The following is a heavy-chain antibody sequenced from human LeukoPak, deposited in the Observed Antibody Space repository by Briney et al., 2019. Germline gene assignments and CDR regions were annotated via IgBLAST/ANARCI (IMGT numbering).Heavy chain of an antibody. CDR1: CYTLIDLS. CDR2: FDPEDGET. J-gene: IGHJ6*03. CDR3: ATGVARSDYYYYVDV. D-gene: IGHD5-12*01. Sequence: VASFKVTCKVSCYTLIDLSMHWVLQAPGKGLEWMGGFDPEDGETIYAMKFQGRVTMTEDTSTDTAYMELSSLRADDTAVYYCATGVARSDYYYYVDVWGKGTPVTVSS. V-gene: IGHV1-24*01.